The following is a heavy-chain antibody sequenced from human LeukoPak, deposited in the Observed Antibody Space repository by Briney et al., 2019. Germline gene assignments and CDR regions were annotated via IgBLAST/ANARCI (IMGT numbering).Heavy chain of an antibody. Sequence: SETLSLTCTVSGGSISSYYWSWIRQPPGKGLEWIGYIYYSGSTNYNPSLKSRVTISVDTSKNQFSLKLSSVTAADTAVYYCARGMVRGVMRYFGYWGQGTLVTVSS. CDR3: ARGMVRGVMRYFGY. J-gene: IGHJ4*02. CDR2: IYYSGST. CDR1: GGSISSYY. V-gene: IGHV4-59*08. D-gene: IGHD3-10*01.